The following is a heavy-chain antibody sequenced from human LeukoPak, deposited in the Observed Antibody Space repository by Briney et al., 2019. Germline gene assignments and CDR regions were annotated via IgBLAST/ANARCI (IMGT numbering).Heavy chain of an antibody. V-gene: IGHV3-74*01. CDR3: AKGRSYYDILTGSKPPYFDY. Sequence: GGSLRLSCAASGFTFSSYWMHWVRQAPGKGLVWVSRINSDGSSTSYADSVKGRFTISRDNSKNTLYLQMNSLRAEDTAAYYCAKGRSYYDILTGSKPPYFDYWGQGTLVTVSS. J-gene: IGHJ4*02. CDR2: INSDGSST. D-gene: IGHD3-9*01. CDR1: GFTFSSYW.